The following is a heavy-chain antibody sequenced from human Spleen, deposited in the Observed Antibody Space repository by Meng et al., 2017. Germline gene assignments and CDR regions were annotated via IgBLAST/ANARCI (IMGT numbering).Heavy chain of an antibody. CDR1: GFTFSSYD. CDR2: ISSGGRTI. D-gene: IGHD3-3*01. Sequence: GESLKISCAASGFTFSSYDMNWVRQAPGKGLEWVSYISSGGRTIYYADSVKGRFTISRDNDKNSLYLQMNSLRAEDTALYYCAKGGDSSDFWSGCRFDPWGQGTLVTVSS. V-gene: IGHV3-48*03. CDR3: AKGGDSSDFWSGCRFDP. J-gene: IGHJ5*02.